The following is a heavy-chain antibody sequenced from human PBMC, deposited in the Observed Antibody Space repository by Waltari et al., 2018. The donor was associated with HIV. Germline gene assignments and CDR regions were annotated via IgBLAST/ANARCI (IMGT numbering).Heavy chain of an antibody. D-gene: IGHD2-2*01. CDR1: GYTFTGYY. CDR2: INPNSGGT. V-gene: IGHV1-2*07. J-gene: IGHJ4*02. CDR3: ARGPGYCSSTSCSGLGY. Sequence: QVQLVQSGAEVKKPGASVKVSCKASGYTFTGYYMHWVRQAPGPGLEWMGWINPNSGGTNYAHKFQGRVTMTRDTSISTAYMELSSLGSDYTAVYYCARGPGYCSSTSCSGLGYWGQGTLVTVSS.